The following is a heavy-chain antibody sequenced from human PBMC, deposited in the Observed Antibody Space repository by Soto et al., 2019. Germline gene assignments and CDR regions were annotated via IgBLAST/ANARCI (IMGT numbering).Heavy chain of an antibody. CDR1: GGSISGGAYY. V-gene: IGHV4-31*03. D-gene: IGHD4-17*01. CDR3: ARALSTVTTLGFDY. J-gene: IGHJ4*02. Sequence: TLSLTCTVSGGSISGGAYYWSWIRQHPGEGLEWIGHIYYTGSTYYNSSLKSRLTISLGTSKNQFSLKLNSVTAADTAVYYCARALSTVTTLGFDYWGQGTLVTVSS. CDR2: IYYTGST.